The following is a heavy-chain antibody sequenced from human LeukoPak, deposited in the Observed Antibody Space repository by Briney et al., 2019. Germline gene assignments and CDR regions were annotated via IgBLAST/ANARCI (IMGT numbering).Heavy chain of an antibody. CDR1: WYRFHRYW. J-gene: IGHJ3*02. D-gene: IGHD3-22*01. CDR2: IYHADCYS. Sequence: GESLKISCKGSWYRFHRYWIGVVRQMPGIGLEWMGIIYHADCYSIYSPFFQGQVSISADKSISTAYLQWSSLKDSDTAMYYCPRRYYDSTGYYYEAFDIWGQGTMVTVSS. CDR3: PRRYYDSTGYYYEAFDI. V-gene: IGHV5-51*01.